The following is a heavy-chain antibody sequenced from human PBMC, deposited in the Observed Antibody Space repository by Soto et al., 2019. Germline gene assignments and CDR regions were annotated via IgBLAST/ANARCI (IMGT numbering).Heavy chain of an antibody. CDR2: IYYSGST. J-gene: IGHJ5*02. V-gene: IGHV4-31*03. Sequence: QVQLQESGPGLVKPSQTLSLTCTVSGGSISSGGYYWSWIRQHPGKGLEGIGYIYYSGSTYYNPSLKSRVTISVDTSKNQFSLKLSSVTAADTAVYYCARDAFAGDYGDYWFDPWGQGTLVTVSS. CDR1: GGSISSGGYY. D-gene: IGHD4-17*01. CDR3: ARDAFAGDYGDYWFDP.